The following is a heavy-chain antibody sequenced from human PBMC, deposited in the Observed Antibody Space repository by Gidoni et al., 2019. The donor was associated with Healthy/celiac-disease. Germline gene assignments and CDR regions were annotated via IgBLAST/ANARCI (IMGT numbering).Heavy chain of an antibody. CDR3: AREYCSSTSCYLDYYGMDV. CDR1: GFTFSSYS. D-gene: IGHD2-2*01. V-gene: IGHV3-21*01. J-gene: IGHJ6*02. CDR2: ISSSSSYI. Sequence: EVQLVESGGGLVKPGGSRRLSCAASGFTFSSYSMNWVRQAPGKGLEWVSSISSSSSYIYYADSVKGRFTISRDNAKNSLYLQMNSLRAEDTAVYYCAREYCSSTSCYLDYYGMDVWGQGTTVTVSS.